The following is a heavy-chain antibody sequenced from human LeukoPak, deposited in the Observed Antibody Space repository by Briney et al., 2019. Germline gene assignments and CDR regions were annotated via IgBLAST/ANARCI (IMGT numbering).Heavy chain of an antibody. J-gene: IGHJ4*02. D-gene: IGHD3-22*01. CDR1: GGTFSSYA. V-gene: IGHV1-69*05. CDR2: IIPIFGTA. CDR3: ARDRWTYYYDSSGYYYGY. Sequence: SVKVSCKASGGTFSSYAISWVRQAPGQGLEWMERIIPIFGTANYAQKFQGRVTITTDESTSTAYMELSSLRSEDTAVYYCARDRWTYYYDSSGYYYGYWGQGTLVTVSS.